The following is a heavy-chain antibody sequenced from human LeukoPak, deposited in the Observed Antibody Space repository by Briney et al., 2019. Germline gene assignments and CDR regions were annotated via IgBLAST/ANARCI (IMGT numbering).Heavy chain of an antibody. CDR2: IYYSGST. V-gene: IGHV4-59*08. D-gene: IGHD3-22*01. CDR3: ARLHGSSGYSTQT. CDR1: GGSISSYY. Sequence: PSETLSLTCTVSGGSISSYYWSWIRQPPGKGLQWIGYIYYSGSTNYNPSLKSRVTISVDTSKNQFSLKLSSVTAADTAVYYCARLHGSSGYSTQTWGQGTLFTVSS. J-gene: IGHJ4*02.